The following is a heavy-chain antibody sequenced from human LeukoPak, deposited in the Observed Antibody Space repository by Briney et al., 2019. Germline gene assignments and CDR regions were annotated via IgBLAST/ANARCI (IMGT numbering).Heavy chain of an antibody. V-gene: IGHV3-7*01. Sequence: GGSLRLSCAASGFTFSRYWMTWVGQAPGKGLEWVANIKQDGSEKYYVDSVKGRFTISRDNAKNSLFLQMNSLRAEDTAVYYCARSFVATRPDDWGQGTLVTVSS. CDR2: IKQDGSEK. J-gene: IGHJ4*02. CDR1: GFTFSRYW. CDR3: ARSFVATRPDD. D-gene: IGHD5-12*01.